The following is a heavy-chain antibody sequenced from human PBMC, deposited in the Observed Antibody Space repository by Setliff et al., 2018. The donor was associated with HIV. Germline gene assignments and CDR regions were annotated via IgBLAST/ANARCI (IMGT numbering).Heavy chain of an antibody. CDR1: GFTFSRYA. CDR2: ISYDGTYK. Sequence: GGSLRLSCAASGFTFSRYAMHWVRQAPGKGLEWVAVISYDGTYKYYADSVKGRFTISRDNSKNTMYLHMNSLTTEDTAVYYCARGGWYREYFQHWGQGTLVTVSS. D-gene: IGHD6-19*01. CDR3: ARGGWYREYFQH. J-gene: IGHJ1*01. V-gene: IGHV3-30-3*01.